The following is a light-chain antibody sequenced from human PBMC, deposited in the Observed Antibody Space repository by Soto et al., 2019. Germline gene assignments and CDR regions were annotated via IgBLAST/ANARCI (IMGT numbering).Light chain of an antibody. Sequence: EIVMTQSPATLSVSTGEGVTLSCRASQSITTNLSWYQQKPGQSPRLLIYGVSTRASCIPARFSGSGSGTDFTLTISSLQSEDFAVYYCQQYISWPLTFGGGTNVEI. CDR2: GVS. CDR3: QQYISWPLT. CDR1: QSITTN. V-gene: IGKV3D-15*01. J-gene: IGKJ4*01.